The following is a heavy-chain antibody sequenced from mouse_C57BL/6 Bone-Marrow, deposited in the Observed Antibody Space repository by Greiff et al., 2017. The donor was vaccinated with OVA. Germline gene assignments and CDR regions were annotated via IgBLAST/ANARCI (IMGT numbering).Heavy chain of an antibody. J-gene: IGHJ4*01. Sequence: QVQLQQSGAELARPGASVKLSCKASGYTFTSYGISWVKQRTGQGLEWIGEIYPRSGNTYYNEKFKGKATLTADKSSSTAYMELRSLTSEDSAVYFCALCSHYAMDYWGQGTSVTVSS. V-gene: IGHV1-81*01. CDR3: ALCSHYAMDY. CDR1: GYTFTSYG. CDR2: IYPRSGNT.